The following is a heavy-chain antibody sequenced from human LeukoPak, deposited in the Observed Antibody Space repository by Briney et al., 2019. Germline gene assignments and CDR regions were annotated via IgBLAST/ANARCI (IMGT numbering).Heavy chain of an antibody. CDR1: GGSISSGGYY. CDR3: ARGWVTARVVVVAANKPGWFDP. CDR2: IYYSGST. J-gene: IGHJ5*02. D-gene: IGHD2-15*01. Sequence: ASQTLSLTCTVSGGSISSGGYYWSWIRQHPGKGLEWIGYIYYSGSTYYNPSLKSRVTISVDTSKNQFSLKLSSVTAADTAVYYCARGWVTARVVVVAANKPGWFDPWGQGTLVTVSS. V-gene: IGHV4-31*03.